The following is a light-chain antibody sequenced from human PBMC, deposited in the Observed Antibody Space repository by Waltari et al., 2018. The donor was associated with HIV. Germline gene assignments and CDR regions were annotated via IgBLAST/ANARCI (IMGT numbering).Light chain of an antibody. V-gene: IGLV2-14*01. CDR3: MSYISSATPE. CDR2: EVS. Sequence: QSALTQPASVSGSPGQSVTISCTGTSSDLDNFKSVSWYRHHPAKAPKVIISEVSNRPSGVSYRFSGSKSGHTASLTISGLQAEDEADYFCMSYISSATPEFGGGTKLTVL. J-gene: IGLJ3*02. CDR1: SSDLDNFKS.